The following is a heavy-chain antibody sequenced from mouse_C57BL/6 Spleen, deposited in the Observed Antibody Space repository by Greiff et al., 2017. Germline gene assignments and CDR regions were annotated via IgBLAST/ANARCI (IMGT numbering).Heavy chain of an antibody. V-gene: IGHV5-16*01. CDR2: INYDGSST. J-gene: IGHJ2*01. Sequence: EVMLVAPEGGLVQPGSSMKLSCTASGFTFSDYYMAWVRQVPEKGLEWVANINYDGSSTYYLDSLKSHFIISRDNAKNILYLQMSSLKSEDTATYYCARDADSMGNYFDYWGQGTTLTVSS. CDR3: ARDADSMGNYFDY. D-gene: IGHD1-1*02. CDR1: GFTFSDYY.